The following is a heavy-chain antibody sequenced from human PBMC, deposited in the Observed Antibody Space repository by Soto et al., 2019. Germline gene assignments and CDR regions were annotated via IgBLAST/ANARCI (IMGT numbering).Heavy chain of an antibody. D-gene: IGHD2-21*02. Sequence: SETLSLTCAVYGGSFSGYYWSWIRQPPGKGLEWIGEINHSGSTNYNPSLKSRVTISVDTSKNQFSLKLSSVTAADTAVYYCASGTDYYYYYMDVWGKGTTVTVSS. CDR3: ASGTDYYYYYMDV. V-gene: IGHV4-34*01. J-gene: IGHJ6*03. CDR2: INHSGST. CDR1: GGSFSGYY.